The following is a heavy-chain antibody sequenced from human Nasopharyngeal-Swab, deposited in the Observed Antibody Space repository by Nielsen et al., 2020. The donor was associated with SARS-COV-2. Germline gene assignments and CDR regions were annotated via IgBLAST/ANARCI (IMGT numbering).Heavy chain of an antibody. V-gene: IGHV3-9*01. Sequence: SLKISCASSGFPFDAYALPSVPHAPGQVLECVSGILSTSCSIGYADSVKGRFTISRDNAKNSLYLQMNSLRAEDTALYYCAKGSGSSFLSYGMDVWGQGTTVTVSS. CDR3: AKGSGSSFLSYGMDV. CDR2: ILSTSCSI. J-gene: IGHJ6*02. D-gene: IGHD1-26*01. CDR1: GFPFDAYA.